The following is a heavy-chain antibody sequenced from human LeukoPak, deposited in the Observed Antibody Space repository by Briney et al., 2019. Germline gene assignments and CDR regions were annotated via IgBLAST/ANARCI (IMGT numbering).Heavy chain of an antibody. CDR2: IRSKAYGGTT. D-gene: IGHD6-19*01. CDR1: GFTFGDYA. Sequence: GGSLRLSCTASGFTFGDYAMSWVRQAPGKGLEWVGFIRSKAYGGTTEYAASVKGRFTISRDDSKSIAYLQMNSLKTEDTAVYYCTRGLVAGLEVFDYWGQGTLVTVSS. V-gene: IGHV3-49*04. J-gene: IGHJ4*02. CDR3: TRGLVAGLEVFDY.